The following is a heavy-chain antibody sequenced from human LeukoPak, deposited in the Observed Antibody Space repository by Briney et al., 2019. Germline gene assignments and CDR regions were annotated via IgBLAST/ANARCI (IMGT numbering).Heavy chain of an antibody. V-gene: IGHV3-11*04. CDR3: AREYRYYDSSGYLDY. CDR2: ISSSGSTI. CDR1: GFTFSDYY. D-gene: IGHD3-22*01. J-gene: IGHJ4*02. Sequence: GGSLRLSCAASGFTFSDYYMSWIRQAPGKGLEWVSYISSSGSTIYYADSVKGRFTISRDNAKNSLYLQMNSLRAEDTAVYYCAREYRYYDSSGYLDYWGQGTLVTVSS.